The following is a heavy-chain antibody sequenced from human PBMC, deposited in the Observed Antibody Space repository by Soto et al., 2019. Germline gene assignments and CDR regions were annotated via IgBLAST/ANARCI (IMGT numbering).Heavy chain of an antibody. D-gene: IGHD2-8*01. CDR1: GFTFKNHA. CDR3: AKYAGLSPGVRYYFDY. CDR2: LTGAGDTP. V-gene: IGHV3-23*01. Sequence: GGSLSLSSTASGFTFKNHAMSWFRQVPWKGLEWVSTLTGAGDTPYYAGSVKGRFTISRDNSRNTLYLDMISLRAEDTALYYCAKYAGLSPGVRYYFDYWGQGALVTVSS. J-gene: IGHJ4*02.